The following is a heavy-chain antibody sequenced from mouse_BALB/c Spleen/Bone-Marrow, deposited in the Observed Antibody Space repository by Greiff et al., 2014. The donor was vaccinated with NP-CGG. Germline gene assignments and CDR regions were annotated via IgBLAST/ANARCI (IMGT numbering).Heavy chain of an antibody. J-gene: IGHJ4*01. CDR2: LWAGGST. D-gene: IGHD1-1*01. CDR3: AREGRGYYVSSGDAIDY. CDR1: GFSLTDYG. Sequence: VQLQESRPGLVAPSQSLSITCTVSGFSLTDYGVHWVRQPPGKGLEWLGVLWAGGSTNYNSTLMSRLSISKDNSKSQVFLEMNSLQTDDTAMYYCAREGRGYYVSSGDAIDYWGQGTSVTVS. V-gene: IGHV2-9*02.